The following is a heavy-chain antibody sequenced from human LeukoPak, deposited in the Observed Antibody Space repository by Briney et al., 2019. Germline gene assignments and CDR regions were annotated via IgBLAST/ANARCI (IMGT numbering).Heavy chain of an antibody. CDR3: ARGEGGDIVASAADY. CDR1: GFTFSSYG. V-gene: IGHV3-33*08. J-gene: IGHJ4*02. Sequence: GGFLRLSCAASGFTFSSYGMHWVRQAPGKGLEWVAVIWYDGSNKYYADSVKGRFTISRDNSKNTLYLQMNSLRAEDTAVYYCARGEGGDIVASAADYWGQGTLVTVSS. CDR2: IWYDGSNK. D-gene: IGHD5-12*01.